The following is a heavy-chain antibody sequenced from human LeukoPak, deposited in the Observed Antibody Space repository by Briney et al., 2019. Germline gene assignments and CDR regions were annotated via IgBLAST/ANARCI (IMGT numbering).Heavy chain of an antibody. CDR3: VKSGSYYNEPYYFDY. V-gene: IGHV3-64D*06. D-gene: IGHD3-10*01. J-gene: IGHJ4*02. CDR1: GFTFSRYA. Sequence: PGGSLRLSCSASGFTFSRYAMHWVRQAPGKGLEYVSGISSNGGSTYYADSVKGRFTISRDNSKNTLYLQMSSLRAEDTAVYYCVKSGSYYNEPYYFDYWGQGTLVTVCS. CDR2: ISSNGGST.